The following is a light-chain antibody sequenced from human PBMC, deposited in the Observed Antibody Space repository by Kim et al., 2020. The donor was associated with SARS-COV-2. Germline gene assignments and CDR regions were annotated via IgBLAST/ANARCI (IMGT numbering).Light chain of an antibody. CDR1: QSVSSN. V-gene: IGKV3-20*01. CDR2: GAS. J-gene: IGKJ3*01. Sequence: LSPGERATLSFRASQSVSSNVAWYQQRPGQAPRLLIYGASNRATGIPDRFSGSGSGTDFTLTISRLEPEDFAVYYCQQYGSLPFTFGPGTKVDIK. CDR3: QQYGSLPFT.